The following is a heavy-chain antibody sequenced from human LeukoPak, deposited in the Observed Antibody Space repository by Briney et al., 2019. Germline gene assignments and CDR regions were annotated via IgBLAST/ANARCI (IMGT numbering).Heavy chain of an antibody. CDR2: IIPIFGTA. V-gene: IGHV1-69*13. CDR3: ASYYYDSSDLYAFDI. D-gene: IGHD3-22*01. CDR1: GGTFSSYA. J-gene: IGHJ3*02. Sequence: SVKVSCKASGGTFSSYAISWVRQAPGQGLEWMGGIIPIFGTANYAQEFQGRVTITADESTSTAYMELSSLRSEDTAVYYCASYYYDSSDLYAFDIWGQGTMVTVSS.